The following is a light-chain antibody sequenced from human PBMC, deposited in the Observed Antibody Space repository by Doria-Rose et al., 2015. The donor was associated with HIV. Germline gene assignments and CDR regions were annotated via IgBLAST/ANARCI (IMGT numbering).Light chain of an antibody. CDR2: AAS. CDR3: QQSFSTPRT. CDR1: QYINRF. V-gene: IGKV1-39*01. J-gene: IGKJ1*01. Sequence: TQSPSSLSASVGDRVTTTCRASQYINRFLNWYQQKPGKVPKVLIYAASSLQSGVPSRFSGSGSGTDFTLTISSLQPGDFATYYCQQSFSTPRTFGQGTKVEIK.